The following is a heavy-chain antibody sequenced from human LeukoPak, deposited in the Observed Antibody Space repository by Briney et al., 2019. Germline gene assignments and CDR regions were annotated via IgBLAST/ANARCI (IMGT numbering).Heavy chain of an antibody. CDR2: IYHSGST. Sequence: SETLSLTCTVSGGSISSSNWWSWVRQPPGKGLEWIGEIYHSGSTNYNPSLKSRVTISVDKSKNQFSLKLSSVTAADTAVYYCARALSPYSNYVGWYFDLWGRGTLVTVSS. CDR1: GGSISSSNW. CDR3: ARALSPYSNYVGWYFDL. V-gene: IGHV4-4*02. D-gene: IGHD4-11*01. J-gene: IGHJ2*01.